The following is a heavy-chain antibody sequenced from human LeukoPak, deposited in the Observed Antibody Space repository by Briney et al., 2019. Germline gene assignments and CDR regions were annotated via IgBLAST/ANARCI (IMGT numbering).Heavy chain of an antibody. V-gene: IGHV3-23*01. CDR3: AKAPREYCSSTSCPNWFDS. J-gene: IGHJ5*01. D-gene: IGHD2-2*01. CDR1: GFTFSSYA. Sequence: GSLRLSCAASGFTFSSYAMSWVRQAPGKGLQWVSALSGSGGSTYYADPVKGRFTISRDNSKNTLYLQMSSLRAEDTAVYFCAKAPREYCSSTSCPNWFDSWGQGTLVTVSS. CDR2: LSGSGGST.